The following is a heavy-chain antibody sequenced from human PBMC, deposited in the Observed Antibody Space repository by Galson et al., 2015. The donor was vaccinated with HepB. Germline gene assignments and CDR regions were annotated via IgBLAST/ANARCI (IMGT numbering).Heavy chain of an antibody. CDR1: GFTFSSYW. V-gene: IGHV3-7*03. CDR2: IKQDGSEK. Sequence: SLRLSCAASGFTFSSYWMSWVRQAPGKGLEWVANIKQDGSEKYYVDSVKGRFTISRDNAKNSLYLQMNSLRAEDTAVYYCAREVFDFDWLSNHLRSRWFDPWGQGTLVTVSS. D-gene: IGHD3-9*01. J-gene: IGHJ5*02. CDR3: AREVFDFDWLSNHLRSRWFDP.